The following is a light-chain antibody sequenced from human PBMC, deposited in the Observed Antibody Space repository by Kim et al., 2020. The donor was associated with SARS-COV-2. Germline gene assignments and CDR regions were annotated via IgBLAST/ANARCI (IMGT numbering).Light chain of an antibody. CDR3: QQYNNFPIT. J-gene: IGKJ5*01. V-gene: IGKV1-5*03. CDR1: QSFSSW. Sequence: DIQMTQSPSTLSASVGDRVTITCRASQSFSSWLAWYQQKPGKVPKLLIYKTSILESGVPSRFSGSGSGTEFTLTISSLQPDDFATYYCQQYNNFPITGGQGTRLEIK. CDR2: KTS.